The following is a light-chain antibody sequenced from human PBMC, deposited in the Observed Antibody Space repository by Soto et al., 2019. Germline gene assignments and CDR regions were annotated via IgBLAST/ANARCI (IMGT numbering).Light chain of an antibody. Sequence: QSALTQPASVSGSPGQSITVSCTGTSRDIGGYDYVSWYQHHPGKAPKLIIYEVTNRPSGVSHRFSGSKSGNTASLTISGLQAEDEADYYCSSYTSSSAVLLGGGTKLTVL. V-gene: IGLV2-14*01. CDR3: SSYTSSSAVL. CDR2: EVT. J-gene: IGLJ2*01. CDR1: SRDIGGYDY.